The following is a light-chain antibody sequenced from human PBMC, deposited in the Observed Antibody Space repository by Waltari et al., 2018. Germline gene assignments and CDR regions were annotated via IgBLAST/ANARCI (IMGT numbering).Light chain of an antibody. V-gene: IGKV3D-15*01. CDR3: QHYSDLPLT. CDR2: GAS. CDR1: QNVANN. Sequence: EIVMTQSPATLSVSPGEGATLSCRASQNVANNLALYQQKSGQAPRLLIYGASTRATGIPVRFSGSGSGTEFALTISSLQSEDSAVYYCQHYSDLPLTFGGGTKVEI. J-gene: IGKJ4*01.